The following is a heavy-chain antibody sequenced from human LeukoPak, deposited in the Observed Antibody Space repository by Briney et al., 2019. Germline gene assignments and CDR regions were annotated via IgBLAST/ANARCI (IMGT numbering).Heavy chain of an antibody. CDR1: GGSISSSSYY. D-gene: IGHD2-2*02. J-gene: IGHJ5*02. CDR2: IYYSGST. CDR3: ARLGDWSSTSCYSFGWFDP. V-gene: IGHV4-39*01. Sequence: SETLSLTCTVSGGSISSSSYYWGWIRQPPGKGLEWIGSIYYSGSTYYNPSLKSRVTISVDTSKNQFSLKLSSVTAADTAVYYCARLGDWSSTSCYSFGWFDPWGQGTLVTVSS.